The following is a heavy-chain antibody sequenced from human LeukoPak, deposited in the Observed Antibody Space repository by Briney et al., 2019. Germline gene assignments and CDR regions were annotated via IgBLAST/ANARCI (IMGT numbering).Heavy chain of an antibody. CDR1: GYTFTGNY. CDR3: ARTAGGMRNFQQ. J-gene: IGHJ1*01. Sequence: ASVTVSCKASGYTFTGNYVHWVRQAPGQGLEWMGWINTNSDGTNYAQNFQGRVTMTRDTSISTIYMELSRLTSDDTAVYYCARTAGGMRNFQQWGQGTLVSVSS. V-gene: IGHV1-2*02. CDR2: INTNSDGT. D-gene: IGHD6-13*01.